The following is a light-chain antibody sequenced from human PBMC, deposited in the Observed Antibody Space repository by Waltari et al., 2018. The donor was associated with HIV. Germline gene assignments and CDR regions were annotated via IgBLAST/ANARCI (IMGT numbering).Light chain of an antibody. CDR1: QTVRSS. V-gene: IGKV1D-16*01. J-gene: IGKJ4*02. CDR2: GAS. CDR3: QQYYTFPRT. Sequence: DIQITQSPPSLSASVGQRVTITCRASQTVRSSLAWYQQRPGKAPKSLVYGASKLQTEVPSRFSAGGSGTNFSLTISSLKPEDFATYICQQYYTFPRTFGGGTRVDMK.